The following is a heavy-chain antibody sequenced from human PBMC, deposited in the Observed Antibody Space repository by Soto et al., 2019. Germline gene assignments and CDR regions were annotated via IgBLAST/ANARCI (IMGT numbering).Heavy chain of an antibody. Sequence: EVQLVESGGGLVKPGGSLRLSCVASGFTFGSYSMAWVRKAPGKGPEWVSYIKSSSNDIYYADSVTGRFTISRDNAKNSMHLQMNSLRDDDTSVYYCASVYYYYRSAICGYWGQGTLVTVYS. CDR3: ASVYYYYRSAICGY. CDR1: GFTFGSYS. V-gene: IGHV3-48*02. J-gene: IGHJ4*02. D-gene: IGHD3-22*01. CDR2: IKSSSNDI.